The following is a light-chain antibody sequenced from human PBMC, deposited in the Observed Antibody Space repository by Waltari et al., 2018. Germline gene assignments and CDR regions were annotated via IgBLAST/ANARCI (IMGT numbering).Light chain of an antibody. CDR3: QQYNLWPPYT. V-gene: IGKV3-15*01. Sequence: EIVMTQSPAILSVSPGERATLSCRASQSVRSNLAWYQQKPGQAPRLLIYGASTRATAIPARFSGSGSGTEFTLTISSLQSEDFAVYYCQQYNLWPPYTFGQGTKLEIK. CDR1: QSVRSN. J-gene: IGKJ2*01. CDR2: GAS.